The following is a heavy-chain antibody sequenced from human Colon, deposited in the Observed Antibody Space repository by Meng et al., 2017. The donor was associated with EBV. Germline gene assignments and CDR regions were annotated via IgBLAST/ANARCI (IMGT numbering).Heavy chain of an antibody. CDR3: AKQGGTGHDKDYFDY. CDR1: GFTFSSFG. CDR2: ISYDGSNK. Sequence: QGQLVESGXGVVEPGRXLRLSCAASGFTFSSFGMYWVRQAPGKGLEWVAVISYDGSNKYYADSVKGRFKGRFTISRDNSKITLYLQMNSLRAEDTAIYYCAKQGGTGHDKDYFDYWAQGTLVTVSS. D-gene: IGHD5-12*01. V-gene: IGHV3-30*18. J-gene: IGHJ4*02.